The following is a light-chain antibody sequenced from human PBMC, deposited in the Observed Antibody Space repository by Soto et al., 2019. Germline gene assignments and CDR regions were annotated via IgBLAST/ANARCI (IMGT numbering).Light chain of an antibody. V-gene: IGKV3-11*01. CDR1: QSVSSY. Sequence: EIVLTQSPATLSLSPGERATLSCRASQSVSSYLAWYQQKPGQDPRLLIYDASNRATGIPARFSGSGSGTDFTLTISRLEPEDFAVYYCQQRSNWPPLTFGGGTKVEIK. J-gene: IGKJ4*01. CDR3: QQRSNWPPLT. CDR2: DAS.